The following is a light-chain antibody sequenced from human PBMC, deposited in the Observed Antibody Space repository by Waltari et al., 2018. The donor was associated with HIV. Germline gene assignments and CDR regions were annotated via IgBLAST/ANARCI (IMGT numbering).Light chain of an antibody. J-gene: IGKJ2*01. Sequence: ATLSCRASQSVSNYLAWYQQKPGQAPRLLIYDASNRAPGIPARFSGSGSGTDFTLTISSLEPEDFAVYYCQQRRNWMYTFGQGTKLEIK. CDR3: QQRRNWMYT. CDR1: QSVSNY. CDR2: DAS. V-gene: IGKV3-11*01.